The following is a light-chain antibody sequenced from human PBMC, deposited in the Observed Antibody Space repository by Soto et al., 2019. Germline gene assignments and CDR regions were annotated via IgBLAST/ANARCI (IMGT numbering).Light chain of an antibody. CDR2: WAS. CDR1: QSVLYSSNNKNY. Sequence: DIVMTQSPDSLAVSLGERATINCKSSQSVLYSSNNKNYLAWYQQKPGQPPKLLIYWASTRESGVHDRFSGSASGTDFTLTISSLQAEDVAVYYCQQYYSTRTFGQGTKVEIK. V-gene: IGKV4-1*01. J-gene: IGKJ1*01. CDR3: QQYYSTRT.